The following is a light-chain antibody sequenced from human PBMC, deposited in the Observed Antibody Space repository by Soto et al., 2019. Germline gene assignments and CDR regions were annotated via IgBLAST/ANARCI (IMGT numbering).Light chain of an antibody. J-gene: IGKJ4*01. V-gene: IGKV3-11*01. Sequence: EIVMTQSPATLSVSPGERATLSCRASQSVGSKLAWYLRRPGQAPRLLIYDASNRATGIPARFSGSGSGTDFTLTISSLEPEDFAVYYCQHRSNWPLTFGGGTKVDNK. CDR3: QHRSNWPLT. CDR1: QSVGSK. CDR2: DAS.